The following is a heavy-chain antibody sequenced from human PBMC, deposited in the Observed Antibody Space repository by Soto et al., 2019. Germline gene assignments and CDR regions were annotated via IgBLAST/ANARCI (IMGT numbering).Heavy chain of an antibody. D-gene: IGHD1-26*01. CDR3: AKDGSHNFDY. CDR1: GFTFSHYA. Sequence: QVQLVESGGGVVQPGRSLRISCAASGFTFSHYAMHWVRQAPGKGLEWVALMSYDGSNEYYADSVKGRFTISRDNSKNTLYLQMNSLRAEDTAVYYCAKDGSHNFDYWGQGTLVTVSS. V-gene: IGHV3-30*18. J-gene: IGHJ4*02. CDR2: MSYDGSNE.